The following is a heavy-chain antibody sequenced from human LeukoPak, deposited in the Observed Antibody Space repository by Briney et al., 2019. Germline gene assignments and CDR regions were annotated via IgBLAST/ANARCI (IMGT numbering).Heavy chain of an antibody. CDR3: AKEGSGRYYLDY. Sequence: GGSLRLSCVASGFSFASYDIHWVRQAPGKGLEWVTFIESDGSKEYYADSVKGRFTISRDNSMNAVNVQMNSMRPEDTAVYYCAKEGSGRYYLDYWGQGTVVTVSA. CDR1: GFSFASYD. J-gene: IGHJ4*02. V-gene: IGHV3-30*02. CDR2: IESDGSKE. D-gene: IGHD6-19*01.